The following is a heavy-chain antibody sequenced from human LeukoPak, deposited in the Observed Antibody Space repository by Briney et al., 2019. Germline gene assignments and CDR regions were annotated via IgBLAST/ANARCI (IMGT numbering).Heavy chain of an antibody. V-gene: IGHV4-59*01. D-gene: IGHD4-11*01. Sequence: SETLSLTCTVPGGPISSYCWSWIRQPPGKGLEWIGYIYYSGSTNYNPSLKSRVTISVDTSKNQFSLKLSSVTAADTAVYYCARVVTRYSNWFDPWGQGTLVTVSS. CDR2: IYYSGST. CDR3: ARVVTRYSNWFDP. CDR1: GGPISSYC. J-gene: IGHJ5*02.